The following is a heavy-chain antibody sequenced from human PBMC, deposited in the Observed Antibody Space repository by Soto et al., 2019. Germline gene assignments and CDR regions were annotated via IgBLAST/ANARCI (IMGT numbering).Heavy chain of an antibody. Sequence: PGGSLRLSCAASGFTFGSYCMHWVRQAPGKGLEWVAVISYDGSNKYYADSVKGRFTISRDNSKNTLYLQMNSLRAEDTAVYYCAKDRHSYGYYFDYWGQGTLVTVSS. CDR3: AKDRHSYGYYFDY. J-gene: IGHJ4*02. D-gene: IGHD5-18*01. CDR1: GFTFGSYC. CDR2: ISYDGSNK. V-gene: IGHV3-30*18.